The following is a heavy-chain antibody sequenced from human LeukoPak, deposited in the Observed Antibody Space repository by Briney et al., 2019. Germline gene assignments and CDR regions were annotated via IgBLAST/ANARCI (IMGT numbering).Heavy chain of an antibody. V-gene: IGHV4-34*01. J-gene: IGHJ4*02. CDR3: ARGYSSGWYGAPFDY. CDR2: INHSGST. Sequence: SETLSLTCAVYGGSFSGYYWSWIRQPPGKGLEWIGEINHSGSTNYNLPLKSRVTLSVDTSKNQFSLKLSSVTAADTAVYYCARGYSSGWYGAPFDYWGQGTRVTVSS. CDR1: GGSFSGYY. D-gene: IGHD6-19*01.